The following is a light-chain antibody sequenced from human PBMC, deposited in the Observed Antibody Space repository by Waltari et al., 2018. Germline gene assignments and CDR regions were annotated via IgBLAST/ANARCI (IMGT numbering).Light chain of an antibody. Sequence: QSALTPPAAVSGSPGQSITFSCTGTSSDVRVYDSVSWYQQHPGKAPKPMIYDVSNRPSGVSNRFSGYKSGNTASLTISGLQAEDEADYYYSSYTSSSRYVFGTGTKVTVL. CDR3: SSYTSSSRYV. J-gene: IGLJ1*01. CDR1: SSDVRVYDS. V-gene: IGLV2-14*03. CDR2: DVS.